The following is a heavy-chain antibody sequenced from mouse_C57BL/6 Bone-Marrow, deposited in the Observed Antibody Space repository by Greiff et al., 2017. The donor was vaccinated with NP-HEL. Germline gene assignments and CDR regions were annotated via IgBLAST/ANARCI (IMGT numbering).Heavy chain of an antibody. CDR3: ATRQLRLEYYFDY. CDR2: IDPSDSET. V-gene: IGHV1-52*01. J-gene: IGHJ2*01. CDR1: GYTFTSYW. Sequence: VKLQESGAELVRPGSSVKLSCKASGYTFTSYWMHWVKQRPIQGLEWIGNIDPSDSETHYNQKFKDKATLTVDKSSSTAYMQLSSLTSEDSAVYYCATRQLRLEYYFDYWGQGTTLTVSS. D-gene: IGHD3-2*02.